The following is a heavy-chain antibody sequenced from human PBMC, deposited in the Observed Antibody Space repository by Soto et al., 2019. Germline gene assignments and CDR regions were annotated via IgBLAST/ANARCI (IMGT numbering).Heavy chain of an antibody. CDR3: AKEIISGLNDAFDI. V-gene: IGHV3-30*18. CDR1: GFTFSSYG. Sequence: GGSLRLSCAASGFTFSSYGMHWVRQAPGKGLEWVAVISYDGSNKYYADSVKGRFTISRDNSKNTLYLQMNSLRAEDTAVYYCAKEIISGLNDAFDIWGQGTMVTVSS. CDR2: ISYDGSNK. J-gene: IGHJ3*02. D-gene: IGHD6-19*01.